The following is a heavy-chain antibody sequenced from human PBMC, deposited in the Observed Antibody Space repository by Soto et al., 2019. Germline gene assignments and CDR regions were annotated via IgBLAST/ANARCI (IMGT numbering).Heavy chain of an antibody. CDR1: GFTFSSYA. CDR2: ISGSGGST. Sequence: GSLRLSCAASGFTFSSYAMSWVRQAPGKGLEWVSAISGSGGSTYYADSVKGRFTISRDNSKNTLYLQMNSLRAEDTAVYYCAKAGGYSTSSFCWFDPSGPGTLLTVSS. D-gene: IGHD6-6*01. V-gene: IGHV3-23*01. CDR3: AKAGGYSTSSFCWFDP. J-gene: IGHJ5*02.